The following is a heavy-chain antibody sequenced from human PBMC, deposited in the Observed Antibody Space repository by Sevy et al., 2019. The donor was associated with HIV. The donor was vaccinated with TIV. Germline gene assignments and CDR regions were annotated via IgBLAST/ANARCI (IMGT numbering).Heavy chain of an antibody. CDR2: MYTTGST. CDR3: ARSMVRGNTPHLDTFHY. J-gene: IGHJ4*02. V-gene: IGHV4-61*02. CDR1: GGSIRSGTYY. D-gene: IGHD3-10*01. Sequence: SETLSLTCTVSGGSIRSGTYYWNWIRQPAGKRLEWIGRMYTTGSTDYNPSLKSRVTISVDTSKNQYSLTLSSVTAADTAVYYCARSMVRGNTPHLDTFHYWGQGTLVTVSS.